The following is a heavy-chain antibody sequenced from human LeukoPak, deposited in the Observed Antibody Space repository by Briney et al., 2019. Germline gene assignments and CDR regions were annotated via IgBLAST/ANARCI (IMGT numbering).Heavy chain of an antibody. CDR2: IHYSGST. Sequence: SETLSLTCTVSGGSISSYYWNWIRQPPGKGLEWIGYIHYSGSTKYNPSLKSRVTISVDTSKNQFSLKLSSVSAADRAVYYCARWYSSGWAFDYWGQGTLVTVSS. J-gene: IGHJ4*02. V-gene: IGHV4-59*08. CDR3: ARWYSSGWAFDY. D-gene: IGHD6-19*01. CDR1: GGSISSYY.